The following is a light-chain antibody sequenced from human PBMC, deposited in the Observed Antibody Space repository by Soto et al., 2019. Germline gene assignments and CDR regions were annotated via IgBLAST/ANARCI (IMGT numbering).Light chain of an antibody. CDR2: DSS. V-gene: IGKV3-15*01. CDR1: QSISRK. Sequence: DILHTQPPATLSVSPGERATLSCRASQSISRKLAWYQHKAGQAPRLLIYDSSTRAAAIPARFSGSGSGTGFTLTISSLQSEDYAVYYCQQYNNWRSITFGQGTRLEIK. J-gene: IGKJ5*01. CDR3: QQYNNWRSIT.